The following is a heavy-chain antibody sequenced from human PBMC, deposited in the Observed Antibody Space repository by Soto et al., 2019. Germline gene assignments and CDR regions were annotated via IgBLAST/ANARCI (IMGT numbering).Heavy chain of an antibody. Sequence: SVKVSCKASGGTFSSYAISWVRQAPGQGLEWMGGIIPIFGTANYAQKFQGRVTITADESTSTAYMELSSLRSEDTAVYYCARGEFTVTPRHNWFDPWGQGTLVTVSS. CDR2: IIPIFGTA. V-gene: IGHV1-69*13. CDR3: ARGEFTVTPRHNWFDP. J-gene: IGHJ5*02. D-gene: IGHD4-17*01. CDR1: GGTFSSYA.